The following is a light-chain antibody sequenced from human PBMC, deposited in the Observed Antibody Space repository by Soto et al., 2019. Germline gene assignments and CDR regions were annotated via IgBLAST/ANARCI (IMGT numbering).Light chain of an antibody. Sequence: QAVLTQPLSSSGSPGRSVAISRTGTISDVGGYNYVSWYQQHPGKAPKLMIYEVNKRPSGVPDRFSGSKSGNTASLTVSGLQAEDVADYYCSSYAGSSNVFGTGTKVTVL. CDR3: SSYAGSSNV. CDR1: ISDVGGYNY. CDR2: EVN. J-gene: IGLJ1*01. V-gene: IGLV2-8*01.